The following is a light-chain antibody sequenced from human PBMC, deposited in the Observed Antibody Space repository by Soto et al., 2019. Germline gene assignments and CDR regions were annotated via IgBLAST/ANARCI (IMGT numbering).Light chain of an antibody. CDR2: KVS. V-gene: IGKV1-5*03. Sequence: IQMTQSPSILSASIGDRVTISCRASQSINTWLAWYQHKPGKAPKLLISKVSTLESGVPSRFSGSASGTEFTLTISSLQPEDYATYYCQQYNYYCTFGQGTKVEV. CDR1: QSINTW. J-gene: IGKJ1*01. CDR3: QQYNYYCT.